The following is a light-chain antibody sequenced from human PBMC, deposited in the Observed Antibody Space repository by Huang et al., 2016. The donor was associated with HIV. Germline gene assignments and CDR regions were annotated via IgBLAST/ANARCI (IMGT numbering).Light chain of an antibody. J-gene: IGKJ3*01. CDR1: QGISSY. CDR3: QQLNSYPEGFT. V-gene: IGKV1-9*01. CDR2: AAS. Sequence: IQLTQSPSSLSASVGDRVTITCRASQGISSYLAWYQQKPRKAPKLLIYAASTVQSGVPSRFSGSGSGTDFTRTISGLQPEDFATYYCQQLNSYPEGFTFGPGTKVDIK.